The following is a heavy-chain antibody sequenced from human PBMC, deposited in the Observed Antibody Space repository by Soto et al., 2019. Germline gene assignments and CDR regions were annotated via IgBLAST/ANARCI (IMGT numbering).Heavy chain of an antibody. CDR1: GFRFNSYG. Sequence: QVQLAESGGGVVQPGRSLRLSCAASGFRFNSYGMHWVRQAPGKGLEWVAVMSHDGSNEYCADSVKGRFTISRDNSKNTLYLQMNSLRAEDTAVYYCAKAFGRYCSGGSCYRDAFDIWGQGTMVTVSS. D-gene: IGHD2-15*01. J-gene: IGHJ3*02. CDR3: AKAFGRYCSGGSCYRDAFDI. CDR2: MSHDGSNE. V-gene: IGHV3-30*18.